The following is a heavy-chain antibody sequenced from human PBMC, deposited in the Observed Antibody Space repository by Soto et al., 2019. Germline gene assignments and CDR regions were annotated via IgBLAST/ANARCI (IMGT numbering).Heavy chain of an antibody. D-gene: IGHD2-2*01. Sequence: QVQLVQSGAEVKKPGSSVKVSCKASGGTFGSYAFSWVRQAPGQGLEWMGGIIPVSGAAHYAQKFQGRVTITADESTSTACMELSSPSSQDTAVYYCATALGCRSTSCTLDYWGQGTRVIVSS. V-gene: IGHV1-69*01. J-gene: IGHJ4*02. CDR2: IIPVSGAA. CDR3: ATALGCRSTSCTLDY. CDR1: GGTFGSYA.